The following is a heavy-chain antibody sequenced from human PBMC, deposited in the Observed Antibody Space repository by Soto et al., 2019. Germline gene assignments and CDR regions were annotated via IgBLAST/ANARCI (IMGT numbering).Heavy chain of an antibody. J-gene: IGHJ4*02. CDR2: IIPILGIA. V-gene: IGHV1-69*02. CDR1: GGTFSSYT. CDR3: ARGAGGYCSGGSCYSLSD. Sequence: QVQLVQSGAEVKKPGSSVKVSCKASGGTFSSYTISWVRQAPGQGLEWMGRIIPILGIANCAQKFQGRVTITADKSTSTAYMELSSLRSEDTAVYYCARGAGGYCSGGSCYSLSDWGQGTLVTVSS. D-gene: IGHD2-15*01.